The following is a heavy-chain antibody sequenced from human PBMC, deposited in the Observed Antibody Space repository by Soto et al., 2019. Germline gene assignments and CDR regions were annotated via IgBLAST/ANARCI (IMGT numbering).Heavy chain of an antibody. D-gene: IGHD1-26*01. CDR1: GGSISGYY. V-gene: IGHV4-59*01. CDR2: MSYTGSA. Sequence: TSETLSLTCTLSGGSISGYYWSWIRQSPGKGLEWIGYMSYTGSANYNPSLKSRVTISIDTSKNQFSLKLNSVTAADTAVYYCARAREKDWMRELLRWGQGVLVTV. CDR3: ARAREKDWMRELLR. J-gene: IGHJ4*02.